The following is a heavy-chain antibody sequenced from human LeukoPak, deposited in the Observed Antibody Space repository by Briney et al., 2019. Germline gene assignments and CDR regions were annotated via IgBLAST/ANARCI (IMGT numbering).Heavy chain of an antibody. Sequence: GGSLRLSCAGSGFTFNTYALHWVRQAPGKRLEYVSSISTNGGRAYYANSVKGRFTISRDNSRNTLYLQMGSLRAEDTAVYCCARGYCPDAICYPNDAFDIWGQGTMVAVSS. J-gene: IGHJ3*02. CDR3: ARGYCPDAICYPNDAFDI. V-gene: IGHV3-64*01. D-gene: IGHD2-8*01. CDR2: ISTNGGRA. CDR1: GFTFNTYA.